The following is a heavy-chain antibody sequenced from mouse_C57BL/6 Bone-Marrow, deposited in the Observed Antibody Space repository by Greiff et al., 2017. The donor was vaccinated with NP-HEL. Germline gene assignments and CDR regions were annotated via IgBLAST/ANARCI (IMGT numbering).Heavy chain of an antibody. CDR2: INYDGSST. CDR3: AREYYGSSFYWYFDV. CDR1: GFTFSDYY. D-gene: IGHD1-1*01. J-gene: IGHJ1*03. Sequence: EVKVVESEGGLVQPGSSMKLSCTASGFTFSDYYMAWVRQVPEKGLEWVANINYDGSSTYYLDSLKSRFIISRDNAKNILYLQMSSLKSEDTATYYCAREYYGSSFYWYFDVWGTGTTVTVSS. V-gene: IGHV5-16*01.